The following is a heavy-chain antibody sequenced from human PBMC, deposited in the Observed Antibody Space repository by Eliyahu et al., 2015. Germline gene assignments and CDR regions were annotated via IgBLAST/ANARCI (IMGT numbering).Heavy chain of an antibody. Sequence: QVQLVQSGAEVQKPGASVKISCKTSGYTFTSYYIHWVRQAPGQGLQWMGIIDPSLHSATYSQNFQGRVTLTSDTSTSTVYMELNSLRSDDTAVYYCARGHDTSSSNWFDPWGQGTLVSVSS. CDR2: IDPSLHSA. CDR3: ARGHDTSSSNWFDP. CDR1: GYTFTSYY. J-gene: IGHJ5*02. V-gene: IGHV1-46*03. D-gene: IGHD6-13*01.